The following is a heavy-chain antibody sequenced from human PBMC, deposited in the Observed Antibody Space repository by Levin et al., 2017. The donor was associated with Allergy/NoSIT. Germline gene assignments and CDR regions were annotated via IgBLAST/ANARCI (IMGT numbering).Heavy chain of an antibody. D-gene: IGHD3-3*01. V-gene: IGHV3-64D*06. Sequence: GGSLRLSCSASGFTFNTYAIHWVRQAPGQGLEYVSAISSNGGSTYYADSVKGRFTISRDNSKNTLYLQMSSLRVEDTAVYYCVKDSDYDFWSGYLDYWGQGTLVTVSS. J-gene: IGHJ4*02. CDR1: GFTFNTYA. CDR2: ISSNGGST. CDR3: VKDSDYDFWSGYLDY.